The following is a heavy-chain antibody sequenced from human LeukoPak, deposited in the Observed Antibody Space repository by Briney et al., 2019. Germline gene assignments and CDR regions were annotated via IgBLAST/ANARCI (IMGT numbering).Heavy chain of an antibody. CDR3: ARERRNYYDSSGYNFDY. Sequence: GASVKVSCKASGGTFSSYAISRVRQAPGQGLEWMGGIIPIFGIANYAQKFQGRVTITADESTSTAYMELSSLRSEDTAVYYCARERRNYYDSSGYNFDYWGQGTLVTVSS. CDR2: IIPIFGIA. D-gene: IGHD3-22*01. J-gene: IGHJ4*02. CDR1: GGTFSSYA. V-gene: IGHV1-69*13.